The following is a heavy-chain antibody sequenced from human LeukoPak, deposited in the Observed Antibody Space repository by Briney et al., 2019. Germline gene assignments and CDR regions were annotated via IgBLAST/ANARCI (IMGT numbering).Heavy chain of an antibody. CDR3: ARDLGNYLTLYGAFDI. V-gene: IGHV3-7*01. CDR1: GFTFSSYW. CDR2: IKQDGSEK. Sequence: GGSLRLSCAASGFTFSSYWMSWVRQAPGKGLEWVANIKQDGSEKYYVDSVKGRFTISRDNAKNSLYLQMNSLRAEDTAVYYCARDLGNYLTLYGAFDIWGQGTMVTVSS. D-gene: IGHD2/OR15-2a*01. J-gene: IGHJ3*02.